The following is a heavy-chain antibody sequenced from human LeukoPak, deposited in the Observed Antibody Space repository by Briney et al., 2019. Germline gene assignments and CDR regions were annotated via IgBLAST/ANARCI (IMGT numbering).Heavy chain of an antibody. Sequence: SVKVSCKASGGTFSSYAISWVRQAPGQGLEWMGGIIPIFGTANYAQKFQGRVTITADESTSTAYMELSSLRSEDTAVYYCARDFVDTAMAGLVGYMDVGGKGTTVTVSS. D-gene: IGHD5-18*01. CDR3: ARDFVDTAMAGLVGYMDV. J-gene: IGHJ6*03. CDR2: IIPIFGTA. V-gene: IGHV1-69*01. CDR1: GGTFSSYA.